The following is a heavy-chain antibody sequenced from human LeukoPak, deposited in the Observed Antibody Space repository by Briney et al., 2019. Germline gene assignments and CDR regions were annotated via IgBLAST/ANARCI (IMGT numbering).Heavy chain of an antibody. Sequence: PGGSLRLSCAASGFTFSSYAMHWVRQAPGKGLEYVSAIGRNGGSTFYANSVKGRFTISRDNSKNTLYLQMGSLRAEDMAVYYCARVGDCDAFDIWGQGTMVTVSS. J-gene: IGHJ3*02. D-gene: IGHD2-21*01. CDR3: ARVGDCDAFDI. CDR1: GFTFSSYA. V-gene: IGHV3-64*01. CDR2: IGRNGGST.